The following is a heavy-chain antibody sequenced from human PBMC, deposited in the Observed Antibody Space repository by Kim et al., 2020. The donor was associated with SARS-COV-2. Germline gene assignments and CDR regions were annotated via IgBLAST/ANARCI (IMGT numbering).Heavy chain of an antibody. Sequence: SETLSLTCTVSGGSISSGGYYWSWIRQHPGKGLEWIGYIYYSGSTYYNPSLKSRVTISVDTSKNQFSLKLSSVTAADTAVYYCARGTMTGIAAAGLFDYWGQGTLVTVSS. CDR2: IYYSGST. CDR3: ARGTMTGIAAAGLFDY. V-gene: IGHV4-31*03. J-gene: IGHJ4*02. D-gene: IGHD6-13*01. CDR1: GGSISSGGYY.